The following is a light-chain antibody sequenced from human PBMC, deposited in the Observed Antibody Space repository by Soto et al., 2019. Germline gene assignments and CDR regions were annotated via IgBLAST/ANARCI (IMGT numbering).Light chain of an antibody. CDR1: QSISSW. CDR2: DAS. CDR3: QQYNSHSKT. V-gene: IGKV1-5*01. J-gene: IGKJ1*01. Sequence: GDRVTITCRASQSISSWLAWYQQKPGKAPKLLIYDASSLESGVPSRFSGSGSGTEFTLTISSLQPDDFATYYCQQYNSHSKTLSPGTKVDIK.